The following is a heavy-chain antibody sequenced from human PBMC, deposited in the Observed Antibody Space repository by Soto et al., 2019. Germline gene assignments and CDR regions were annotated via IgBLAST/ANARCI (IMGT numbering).Heavy chain of an antibody. Sequence: TLSLTCTVSGGSISSGGYYWSWIRQHPGKGLEWIGYIYYSGSTYYNPSLKSRVTISVDTSKNQSSLKLSSVTAADTAVYYCARATYCGGDCYSAFDYWGQGTRVPVST. V-gene: IGHV4-31*03. CDR2: IYYSGST. D-gene: IGHD2-21*02. CDR1: GGSISSGGYY. J-gene: IGHJ4*02. CDR3: ARATYCGGDCYSAFDY.